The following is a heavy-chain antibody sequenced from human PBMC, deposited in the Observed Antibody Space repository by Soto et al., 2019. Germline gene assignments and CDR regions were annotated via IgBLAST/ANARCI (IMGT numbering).Heavy chain of an antibody. CDR3: ARTSELVAEKTAPFDP. J-gene: IGHJ5*02. V-gene: IGHV1-69*02. Sequence: GASVKVSCKASGGTFSSYTISWVRQAPGQGLEWMGRIIPILGIANYAQKFQGRVTITADKSTSTAYMELSSLRSEDTAVYYCARTSELVAEKTAPFDPWGQGTLVTVSS. D-gene: IGHD5-12*01. CDR2: IIPILGIA. CDR1: GGTFSSYT.